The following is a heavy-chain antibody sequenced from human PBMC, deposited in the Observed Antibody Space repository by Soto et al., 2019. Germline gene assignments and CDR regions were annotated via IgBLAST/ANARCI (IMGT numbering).Heavy chain of an antibody. J-gene: IGHJ4*02. D-gene: IGHD2-21*02. CDR3: ASASAILDY. V-gene: IGHV4-59*01. CDR1: GGSISSYY. CDR2: IYYSGST. Sequence: SETLSLTCTVSGGSISSYYWSWIRQPPGKGLEWIGYIYYSGSTNYNPSPKSRVTISVDTSKNQFSLKLSSVTAADTAVYYCASASAILDYWGQGTLVTVSS.